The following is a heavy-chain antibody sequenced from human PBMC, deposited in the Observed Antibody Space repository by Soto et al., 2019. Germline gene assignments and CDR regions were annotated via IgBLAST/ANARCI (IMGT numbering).Heavy chain of an antibody. D-gene: IGHD2-2*01. Sequence: ASVKVSCKASGYTFTSYAMHWVRQAPGQRLEWMGWINAGNGNTKYSQKFQGRVTITRDTSASTAYMELSSLRSEDTAVYYCARDYGGYCSSTSCPRGYGMDVWGQGTTVTVSS. CDR2: INAGNGNT. CDR3: ARDYGGYCSSTSCPRGYGMDV. V-gene: IGHV1-3*01. CDR1: GYTFTSYA. J-gene: IGHJ6*02.